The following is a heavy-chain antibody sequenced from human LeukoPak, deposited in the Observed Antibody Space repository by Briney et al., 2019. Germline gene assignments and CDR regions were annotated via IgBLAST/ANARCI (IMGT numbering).Heavy chain of an antibody. J-gene: IGHJ3*02. V-gene: IGHV3-9*01. CDR1: GFTFDDYA. Sequence: GGSLRLSCAASGFTFDDYAMHWVRQAPGKGLEWVSGISWNSGSIGYADSVKGRFTISRDNAKNSLYLQMNSLRAEDTALYYCAKDIDGVVRAFDIWGQGTMVTVS. CDR2: ISWNSGSI. D-gene: IGHD4-23*01. CDR3: AKDIDGVVRAFDI.